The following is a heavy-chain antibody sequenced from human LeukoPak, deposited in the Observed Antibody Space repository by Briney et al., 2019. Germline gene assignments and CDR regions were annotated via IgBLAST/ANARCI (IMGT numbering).Heavy chain of an antibody. CDR3: AKFHSSGYIYYFDY. CDR1: GFTFSDYA. J-gene: IGHJ4*02. CDR2: ITGGGDTT. D-gene: IGHD6-19*01. Sequence: QPGGSLRLSCAASGFTFSDYAMTWVRQAPGKGLEWVSAITGGGDTTYYADSVKGRFTISRDNSKNTLYLQMNNLRAEDTAIYYCAKFHSSGYIYYFDYWGQGTLVTVSS. V-gene: IGHV3-23*01.